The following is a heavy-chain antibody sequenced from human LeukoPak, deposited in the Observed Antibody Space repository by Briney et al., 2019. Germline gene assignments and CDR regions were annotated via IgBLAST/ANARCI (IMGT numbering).Heavy chain of an antibody. D-gene: IGHD3-22*01. CDR1: GYTFTSYG. V-gene: IGHV1-18*01. J-gene: IGHJ4*02. CDR3: ARDFPYYDSSGKGYFDY. CDR2: ISAYNGNT. Sequence: GASVKVSCKASGYTFTSYGISWVRQAPGQGLEWMGWISAYNGNTNYAQKLQGRVTMTTDTSTSTAYMELRSLRSDDTAVYYCARDFPYYDSSGKGYFDYWGQGTLVTVSP.